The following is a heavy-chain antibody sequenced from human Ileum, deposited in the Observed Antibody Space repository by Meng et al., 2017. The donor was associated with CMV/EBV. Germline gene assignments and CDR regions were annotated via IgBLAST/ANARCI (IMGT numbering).Heavy chain of an antibody. V-gene: IGHV3-53*01. Sequence: QRVELGGALIQPGGSLRLSCAASGFTFSSNYMSWVRQAPGKGLEWVSHIYADGSTYYADSVKGRFTISRDNPKNTLYLQMNTLRAEDTAVFYCARTVGYTYGLGNWGQGTLVTVSS. CDR3: ARTVGYTYGLGN. D-gene: IGHD5-18*01. CDR1: GFTFSSNY. CDR2: IYADGST. J-gene: IGHJ4*02.